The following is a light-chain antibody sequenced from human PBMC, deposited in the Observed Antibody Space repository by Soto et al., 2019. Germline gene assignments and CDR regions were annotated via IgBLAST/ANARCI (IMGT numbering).Light chain of an antibody. CDR2: LNSDGSH. CDR1: SGHSSYA. J-gene: IGLJ2*01. V-gene: IGLV4-69*01. Sequence: QPVLTQSPSASASLGASVKLTCTLSSGHSSYAIAWHQQQPEKGPRYLMKLNSDGSHSKWDGIPDRFSGSSSGAERYLTISSLQSEDEADYYCQTWDTAINVIFGGGTKLTVL. CDR3: QTWDTAINVI.